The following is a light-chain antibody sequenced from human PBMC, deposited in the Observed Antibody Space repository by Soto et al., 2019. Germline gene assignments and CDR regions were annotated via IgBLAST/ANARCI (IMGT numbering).Light chain of an antibody. Sequence: EIVLTQSPGTLSLSPGERATLSCRASQSVSSSYLAWYQQKPGQAPRLLIYGASSRATGIPDRFSGSGSVTDFTLTISRLEPEDFAVYYCQQYGSSPWTFGQGTKGEIK. CDR2: GAS. CDR3: QQYGSSPWT. V-gene: IGKV3-20*01. J-gene: IGKJ1*01. CDR1: QSVSSSY.